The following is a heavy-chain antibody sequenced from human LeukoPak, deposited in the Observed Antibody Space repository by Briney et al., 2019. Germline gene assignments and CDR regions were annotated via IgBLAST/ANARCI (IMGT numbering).Heavy chain of an antibody. D-gene: IGHD6-19*01. J-gene: IGHJ4*02. CDR3: ARGSSSDY. Sequence: TGGSLRLSCAASGFTFSSYTMSWVRQAPGKGLEWVSTITTSDGNTYYADSVKGRFTVSRDNSKNTLYLQMNSLSADDTAMYYCARGSSSDYWGQGTLVTVSS. CDR2: ITTSDGNT. CDR1: GFTFSSYT. V-gene: IGHV3-23*01.